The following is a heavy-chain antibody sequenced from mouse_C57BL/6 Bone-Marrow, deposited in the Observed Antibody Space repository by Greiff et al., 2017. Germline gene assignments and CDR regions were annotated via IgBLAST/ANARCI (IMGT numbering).Heavy chain of an antibody. Sequence: QVQLQQSGAELVRPGTSVKLSCKASGYTFTSYWMHWVKQRPGQGLEWIGVIDPSDSYTNYKQKFKGKATLTVDTSSSTAYMQLSILTSEDSAVYYCAKVGYYVGDYWGQGTTLTVSS. J-gene: IGHJ2*01. V-gene: IGHV1-59*01. CDR2: IDPSDSYT. CDR3: AKVGYYVGDY. CDR1: GYTFTSYW. D-gene: IGHD2-3*01.